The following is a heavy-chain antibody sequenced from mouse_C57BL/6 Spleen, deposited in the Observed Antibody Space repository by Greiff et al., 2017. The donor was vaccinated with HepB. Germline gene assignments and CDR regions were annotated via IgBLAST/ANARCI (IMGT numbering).Heavy chain of an antibody. Sequence: VQLQQSGAELVKPGASVKISCKASGYAFSSYWMNWVKQRPGKGLEWIGQIYPGDGDTNYNGKFKGKATLTADKSSSTAYMQLSSLTSEDSAVYFCARSYYGSSWFAYWGQGTLVTVSA. D-gene: IGHD1-1*01. CDR3: ARSYYGSSWFAY. CDR1: GYAFSSYW. V-gene: IGHV1-80*01. J-gene: IGHJ3*01. CDR2: IYPGDGDT.